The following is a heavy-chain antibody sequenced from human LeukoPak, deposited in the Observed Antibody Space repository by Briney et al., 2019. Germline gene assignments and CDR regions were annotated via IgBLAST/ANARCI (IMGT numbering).Heavy chain of an antibody. D-gene: IGHD2-15*01. CDR2: IRSKAYGGTT. V-gene: IGHV3-49*03. CDR1: GFTFGDYA. CDR3: TRATRGRWDIVVVVAATHPKTDYYYYMDV. Sequence: GGSLRLSCTASGFTFGDYAMSWFRQAPGKGLEWVGFIRSKAYGGTTEYAASVKGRFTISRDDSKSIAYLQMNSLKTEDTAVYYCTRATRGRWDIVVVVAATHPKTDYYYYMDVWGKGTTVTVSS. J-gene: IGHJ6*03.